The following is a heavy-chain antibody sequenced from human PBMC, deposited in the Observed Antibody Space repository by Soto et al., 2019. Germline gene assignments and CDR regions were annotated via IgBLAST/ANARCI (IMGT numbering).Heavy chain of an antibody. CDR1: RFTFSSYG. CDR2: LSDSGDKT. Sequence: EVQLLESGGGLVQPGGSLRLSCAASRFTFSSYGMSWVRQAPGKGLEWISGLSDSGDKTYYADSVKGRFTISRDTSKNTLYLQMSSLRVEDTAVYYCAKDSGYDSTDWGQGTLVIVSS. V-gene: IGHV3-23*01. CDR3: AKDSGYDSTD. D-gene: IGHD3-22*01. J-gene: IGHJ4*02.